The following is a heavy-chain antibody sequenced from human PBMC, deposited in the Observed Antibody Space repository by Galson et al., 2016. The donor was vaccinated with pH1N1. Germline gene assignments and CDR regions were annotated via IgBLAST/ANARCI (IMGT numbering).Heavy chain of an antibody. D-gene: IGHD3-22*01. V-gene: IGHV1-69*13. CDR3: ARHPTYYDTTYLDS. J-gene: IGHJ4*02. CDR2: IIAIFGTA. CDR1: RGIFRSNA. Sequence: SVKVSCKASRGIFRSNAISWVRQAPGQGLEWMGGIIAIFGTAHYAQKFQGRVTITADESASTAFMELNSLTSDDTAVYFCARHPTYYDTTYLDSWGPGTLVTVSS.